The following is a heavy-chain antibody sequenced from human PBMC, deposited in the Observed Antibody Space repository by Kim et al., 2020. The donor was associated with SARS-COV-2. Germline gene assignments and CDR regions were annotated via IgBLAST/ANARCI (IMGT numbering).Heavy chain of an antibody. CDR3: ARERKVPAAYYYYYYGMDV. V-gene: IGHV3-48*02. CDR1: GFTFSSYS. Sequence: GGSLRLSCAASGFTFSSYSMNWVRQAPGKGLEWVSYISSSSSTIYYADSVKGRFTISRDNAKNSLYLQMNSLRDEDTAVYYCARERKVPAAYYYYYYGMDVWGHGTTVTVSS. CDR2: ISSSSSTI. J-gene: IGHJ6*02. D-gene: IGHD2-2*01.